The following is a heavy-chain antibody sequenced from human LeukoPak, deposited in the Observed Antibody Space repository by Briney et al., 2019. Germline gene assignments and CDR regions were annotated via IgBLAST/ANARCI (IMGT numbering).Heavy chain of an antibody. CDR2: ISVRSNYI. V-gene: IGHV3-21*01. Sequence: NTGGSLRLSCVASGYTFSSYSINWVRQAPGEGLEWVSSISVRSNYIYYADSVRGRFSISRDDARDSLYLQMNSLRAEDTAVYYCVRLRRNSDTSGFYYYYDFWGQGTLVTVSS. CDR1: GYTFSSYS. J-gene: IGHJ4*02. D-gene: IGHD3-22*01. CDR3: VRLRRNSDTSGFYYYYDF.